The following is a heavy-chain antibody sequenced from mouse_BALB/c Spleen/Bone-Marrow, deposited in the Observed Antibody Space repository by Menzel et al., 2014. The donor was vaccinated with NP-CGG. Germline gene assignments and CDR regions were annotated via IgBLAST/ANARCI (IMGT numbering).Heavy chain of an antibody. D-gene: IGHD2-4*01. CDR3: ARHAYYDQTEVSFVY. CDR1: GFSFNSYG. CDR2: ISGGGSYT. J-gene: IGHJ3*01. Sequence: EVKLVESGGGLVKSGGSLNLSCAASGFSFNSYGMSWVRQTPEKRLEWVATISGGGSYTFYPDSVKGRFTISRDNAKNNLYLQLSSLRSEDTALYYCARHAYYDQTEVSFVYWGQGTLVTVSA. V-gene: IGHV5-9-2*01.